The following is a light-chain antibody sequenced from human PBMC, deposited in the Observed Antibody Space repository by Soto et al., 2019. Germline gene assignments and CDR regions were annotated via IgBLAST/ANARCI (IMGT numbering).Light chain of an antibody. CDR3: SSYTSSRTPV. J-gene: IGLJ2*01. Sequence: QSVLTQPASVSGSPGQSITISSTGTSSDVGGYNYVSWYQHHPGKAPKLMIYDVSNRPSGVSNRFSGSKSGNTASLTISGLQAEDEADYYCSSYTSSRTPVFGGGTKLTVL. CDR1: SSDVGGYNY. V-gene: IGLV2-14*03. CDR2: DVS.